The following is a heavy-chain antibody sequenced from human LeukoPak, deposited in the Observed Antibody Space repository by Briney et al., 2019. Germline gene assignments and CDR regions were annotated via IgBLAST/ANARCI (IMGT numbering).Heavy chain of an antibody. D-gene: IGHD3-3*01. CDR1: GFTFSTYS. J-gene: IGHJ4*02. CDR2: ISSSSSTI. Sequence: PGGSLRLSCAASGFTFSTYSMNWVRQAPGKGLEWVSYISSSSSTIYYADSVKGRFTISRDNSKNTLYLQMNSLRAEDTAVYYCAKDRIYDFWSGYYKMEAFDYWGQGTLVTVSS. CDR3: AKDRIYDFWSGYYKMEAFDY. V-gene: IGHV3-48*01.